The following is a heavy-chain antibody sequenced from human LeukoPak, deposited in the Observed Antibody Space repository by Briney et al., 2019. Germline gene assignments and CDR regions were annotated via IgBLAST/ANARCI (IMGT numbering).Heavy chain of an antibody. CDR2: IIPIFGTA. J-gene: IGHJ6*02. CDR1: GGTFSSYA. D-gene: IGHD3-10*01. Sequence: SVKVSCKASGGTFSSYAISWVRQAPGQGLEWMGGIIPIFGTANYAQKFQGRVTITADESTSTAYMELGSLRSEDTAVYYCATSPIEGSIYYYYYGMDVWGQGTTVTVSS. CDR3: ATSPIEGSIYYYYYGMDV. V-gene: IGHV1-69*13.